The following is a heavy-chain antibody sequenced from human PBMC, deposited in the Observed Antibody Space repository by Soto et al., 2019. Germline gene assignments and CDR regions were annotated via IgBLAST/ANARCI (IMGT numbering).Heavy chain of an antibody. D-gene: IGHD6-25*01. CDR2: IYHSGRT. CDR1: GDSITSSNW. V-gene: IGHV4-4*02. CDR3: ARDERSVYSSGCDLY. Sequence: PSETLSLTCDASGDSITSSNWWCWVRQPPGKGREWIEEIYHSGRTNYNQSLKGRVTISVDKSKNHFSLGLNCLTTADTAVYYCARDERSVYSSGCDLYWGPGTLVTVSS. J-gene: IGHJ4*02.